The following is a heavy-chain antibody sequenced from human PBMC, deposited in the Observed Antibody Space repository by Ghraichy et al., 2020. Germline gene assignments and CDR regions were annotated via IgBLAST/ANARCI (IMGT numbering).Heavy chain of an antibody. CDR2: ISAYNGNT. CDR3: ARDESGSYSYYYYGMDV. J-gene: IGHJ6*02. V-gene: IGHV1-18*01. D-gene: IGHD1-26*01. Sequence: ASVKVSCRASGYTFTSYGISWVRQAPGQGLEWMGWISAYNGNTNYAQKLQGRVTMTTDTSTSTAYMELRSLRSDDTAVYYCARDESGSYSYYYYGMDVWGQGTTVTVSS. CDR1: GYTFTSYG.